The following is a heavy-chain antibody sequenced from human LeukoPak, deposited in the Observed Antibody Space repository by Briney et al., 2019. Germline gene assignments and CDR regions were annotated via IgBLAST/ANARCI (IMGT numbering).Heavy chain of an antibody. V-gene: IGHV1-8*01. D-gene: IGHD3-10*01. CDR1: GYTFTSYD. Sequence: ASVKVSCKASGYTFTSYDINWVRQATGQGLEWMGWMNPNSGNTGYAQKFQGRVTMTRNTSISTAYMELSSLRSEDTAVYYCARVLGPPGPLLWFGELSIGYYYGMDVWGQGTTVTVSS. J-gene: IGHJ6*02. CDR3: ARVLGPPGPLLWFGELSIGYYYGMDV. CDR2: MNPNSGNT.